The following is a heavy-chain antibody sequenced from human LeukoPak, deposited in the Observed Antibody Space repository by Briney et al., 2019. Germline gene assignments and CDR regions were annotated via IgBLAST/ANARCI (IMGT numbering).Heavy chain of an antibody. J-gene: IGHJ4*02. Sequence: GGSLRLSCAVSGFTFSTYGMSWVRQAPGKGLEWVSAISGRGGSTYYADSVKGRFTISRDNSKNTLYLQMNSLTAEDTAIYYCVKRVRYDSGNYHFDYWGQGTLVTVSS. V-gene: IGHV3-23*01. CDR2: ISGRGGST. CDR3: VKRVRYDSGNYHFDY. CDR1: GFTFSTYG. D-gene: IGHD3-10*01.